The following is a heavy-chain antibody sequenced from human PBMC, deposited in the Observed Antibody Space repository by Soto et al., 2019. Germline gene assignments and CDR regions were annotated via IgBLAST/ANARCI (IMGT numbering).Heavy chain of an antibody. D-gene: IGHD6-19*01. CDR2: ITRNSGRN. CDR3: AKDNQAGTYFTGFGA. J-gene: IGHJ4*02. Sequence: GGSLSLSSAASGFNFDGHAVHWVRQAPGKGLEWVSGITRNSGRNDYADSVRGRFIISRDDAKDSLYLQMSTLRIDDTAFYFCAKDNQAGTYFTGFGARGQGTQVTVS. V-gene: IGHV3-9*01. CDR1: GFNFDGHA.